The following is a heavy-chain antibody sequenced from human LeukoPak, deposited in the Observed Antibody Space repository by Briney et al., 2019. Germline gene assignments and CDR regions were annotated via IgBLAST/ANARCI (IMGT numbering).Heavy chain of an antibody. D-gene: IGHD3-22*01. J-gene: IGHJ3*02. CDR3: ARGLFLSGYLDAFDI. CDR2: ISGSGGST. V-gene: IGHV3-23*01. CDR1: GFTFSSYG. Sequence: GGSLRLSCAASGFTFSSYGMSWVRQAPGKGLEWVSAISGSGGSTYYADSVKGRCTISRDNSKNTLYLQMNSLRVEDTAVYYCARGLFLSGYLDAFDIWGQGTVVTVSS.